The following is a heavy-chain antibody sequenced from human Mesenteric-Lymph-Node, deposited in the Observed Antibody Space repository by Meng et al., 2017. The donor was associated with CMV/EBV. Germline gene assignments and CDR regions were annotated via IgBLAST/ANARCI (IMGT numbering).Heavy chain of an antibody. CDR3: ARGVIIEGFDY. CDR2: IIPILGIA. V-gene: IGHV1-69*10. D-gene: IGHD3-10*01. CDR1: GGTFSSYA. Sequence: SVKVSCKASGGTFSSYAISWVRQAPGQGLEWMGGIIPILGIANYAQKFQGRVTITADKSTSTAYMELSSLRSEDTAVYYCARGVIIEGFDYWGRGTLVTVSS. J-gene: IGHJ4*02.